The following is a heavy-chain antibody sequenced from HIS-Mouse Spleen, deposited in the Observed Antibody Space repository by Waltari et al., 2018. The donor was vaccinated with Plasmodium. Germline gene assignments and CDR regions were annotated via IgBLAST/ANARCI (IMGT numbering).Heavy chain of an antibody. J-gene: IGHJ4*02. CDR1: GGSISSSSYY. CDR2: IYYSGST. D-gene: IGHD1-7*01. Sequence: QLQLQESGPGLVKPSETLSLTCTVSGGSISSSSYYWRWLRQPPGKGLEWIGSIYYSGSTYYNPSLKSRVTISVDTSKNQFSLKLSSVTAADTAVYYCARDRITGTSYFDYWGQGTLVTVSS. V-gene: IGHV4-39*07. CDR3: ARDRITGTSYFDY.